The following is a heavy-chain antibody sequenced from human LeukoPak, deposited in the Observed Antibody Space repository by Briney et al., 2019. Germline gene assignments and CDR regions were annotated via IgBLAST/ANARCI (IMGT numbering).Heavy chain of an antibody. J-gene: IGHJ6*03. Sequence: ASVKVSCKASGYTFTGYYMHWVRQAPGQGLEWMGWINPNSGGTNYAQKFQGRVTMTEDTSTDTAYMELSSLRSEDTAVYYCATGGWSKVYHRQGYYYYYMDVWGKGTTVTVSS. V-gene: IGHV1-2*02. D-gene: IGHD6-19*01. CDR1: GYTFTGYY. CDR2: INPNSGGT. CDR3: ATGGWSKVYHRQGYYYYYMDV.